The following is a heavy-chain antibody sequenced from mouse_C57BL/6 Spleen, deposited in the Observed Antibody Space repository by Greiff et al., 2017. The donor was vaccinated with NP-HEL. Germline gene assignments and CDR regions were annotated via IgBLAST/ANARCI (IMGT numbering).Heavy chain of an antibody. D-gene: IGHD2-2*01. Sequence: QVQLQQPGAELVRPGSSVKLSCKASGYTFTSYWMHWVKQRPIQGLEWIGNIDPSDSETHYNQKFKDKATLTVDKSSSTAYMQLSSLTSEDSAVYYGARGGDYGYDSFAYWGQGTLVTVSA. J-gene: IGHJ3*01. CDR3: ARGGDYGYDSFAY. CDR2: IDPSDSET. V-gene: IGHV1-52*01. CDR1: GYTFTSYW.